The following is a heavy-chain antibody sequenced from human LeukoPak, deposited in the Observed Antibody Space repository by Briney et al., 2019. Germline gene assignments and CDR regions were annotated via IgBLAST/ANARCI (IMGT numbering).Heavy chain of an antibody. CDR3: ARGAAGYSYG. CDR1: GGSISSYY. Sequence: SETLSLTCTVSGGSISSYYWSWIRQPSGKGLEWIGHIYYSGSTNYNPSLKSRVTISIDTSKNQFSLRLSSVTAADTAVYYCARGAAGYSYGWGQGTLVTVSS. V-gene: IGHV4-59*01. CDR2: IYYSGST. D-gene: IGHD5-18*01. J-gene: IGHJ4*02.